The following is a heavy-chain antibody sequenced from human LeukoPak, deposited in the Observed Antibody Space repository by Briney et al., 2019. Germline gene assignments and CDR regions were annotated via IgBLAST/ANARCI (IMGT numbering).Heavy chain of an antibody. V-gene: IGHV3-23*01. Sequence: GESLTLSCTVSGFTFSSYDMSWVRQAPGKGLEWVLGTSDSGGSTYYADSVEGRSTISRDNSKNTLYLQTNSLRAEDTAVYYCAKGTTGDIALVDYWGQGTRVTVSS. J-gene: IGHJ4*02. CDR3: AKGTTGDIALVDY. CDR1: GFTFSSYD. CDR2: TSDSGGST. D-gene: IGHD7-27*01.